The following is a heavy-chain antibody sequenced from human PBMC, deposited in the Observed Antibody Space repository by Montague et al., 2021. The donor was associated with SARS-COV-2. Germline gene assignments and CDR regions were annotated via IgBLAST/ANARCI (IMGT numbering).Heavy chain of an antibody. D-gene: IGHD3-9*01. CDR2: ISGSGGST. J-gene: IGHJ5*02. Sequence: SLSLSWSASGFTFSSYAMSWVRQAPGKGLEWVSAISGSGGSTYYADSVKGRFTISRDNSKNTLYLQMNSLRAEDTAVYYCAKDWELRYFDRLSHGWFDPWGQGTLVTVSS. CDR3: AKDWELRYFDRLSHGWFDP. CDR1: GFTFSSYA. V-gene: IGHV3-23*01.